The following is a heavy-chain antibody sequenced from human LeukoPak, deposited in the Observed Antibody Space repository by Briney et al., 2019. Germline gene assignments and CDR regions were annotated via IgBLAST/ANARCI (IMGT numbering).Heavy chain of an antibody. CDR1: GYSISSGYY. D-gene: IGHD3-22*01. CDR2: IYHSGSI. Sequence: PSETLSLTCAVSGYSISSGYYWGWIRQPPGKGLEWIGSIYHSGSIYYNPSLKSRVTISVDTSKNQFSPKLSSVAAADTAVYYCARQGLYYYDSSGTTDAFDIWGQGTMVTVSP. CDR3: ARQGLYYYDSSGTTDAFDI. V-gene: IGHV4-38-2*01. J-gene: IGHJ3*02.